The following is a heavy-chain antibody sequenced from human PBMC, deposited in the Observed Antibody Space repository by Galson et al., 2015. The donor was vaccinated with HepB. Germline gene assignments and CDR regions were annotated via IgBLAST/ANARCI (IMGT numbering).Heavy chain of an antibody. V-gene: IGHV1-3*01. D-gene: IGHD3-10*01. CDR3: AREITMVRGVRLGTFDY. CDR1: GYTFTSYA. CDR2: INAGNGNT. J-gene: IGHJ4*02. Sequence: SVKVSCKASGYTFTSYAMHWVRQAPGQRLEWMGWINAGNGNTKYSQKFQGRVTITRDTSASTAYMELSSLRSEDTAVYYCAREITMVRGVRLGTFDYWGQGTLVTVSS.